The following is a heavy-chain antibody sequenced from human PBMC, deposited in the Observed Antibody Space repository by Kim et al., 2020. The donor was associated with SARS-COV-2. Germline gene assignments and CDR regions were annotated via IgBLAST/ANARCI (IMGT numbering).Heavy chain of an antibody. J-gene: IGHJ3*02. CDR3: AREIEFGELTSSAFDI. Sequence: SETLSLTCAVSGGSISSGGYSWSWIRQPPGKGLEWIGYIYHSGSTYYNPSLKSRVTISVDRSKNQFSLKLSSVTAADTAVYYCAREIEFGELTSSAFDIWGQGTMVTVSS. D-gene: IGHD3-10*01. V-gene: IGHV4-30-2*01. CDR2: IYHSGST. CDR1: GGSISSGGYS.